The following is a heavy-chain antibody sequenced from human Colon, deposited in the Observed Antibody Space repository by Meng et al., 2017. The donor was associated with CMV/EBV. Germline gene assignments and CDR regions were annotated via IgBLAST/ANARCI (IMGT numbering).Heavy chain of an antibody. Sequence: GESLKISCAASGFTFDDYAMHWVRQAPGKGLEWVSVINWNSGSIAYADSVKGRFIISRDNAKNSLYLQMNSLRAEDTAVYYCAREKRGYSGYNYYGMDVWGQGTTVTVSS. CDR1: GFTFDDYA. CDR2: INWNSGSI. CDR3: AREKRGYSGYNYYGMDV. D-gene: IGHD5-12*01. J-gene: IGHJ6*02. V-gene: IGHV3-9*01.